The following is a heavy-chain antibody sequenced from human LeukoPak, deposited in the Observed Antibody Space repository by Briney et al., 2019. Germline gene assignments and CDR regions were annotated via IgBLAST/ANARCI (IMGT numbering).Heavy chain of an antibody. Sequence: QSGGSLRLSCAASGFTFSSYAMSWVRQAPGKGLEWVSAISGSGGSTYYADSVKGRFTISRDNSKNTLYLQMNSLRAEDTAVYYCAKAMHYDSSADEGGYWGQGTLVTVSS. CDR1: GFTFSSYA. CDR3: AKAMHYDSSADEGGY. D-gene: IGHD3-22*01. CDR2: ISGSGGST. V-gene: IGHV3-23*01. J-gene: IGHJ4*02.